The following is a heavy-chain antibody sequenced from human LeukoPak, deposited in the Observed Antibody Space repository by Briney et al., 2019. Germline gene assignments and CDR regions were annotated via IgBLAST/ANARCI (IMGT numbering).Heavy chain of an antibody. J-gene: IGHJ4*02. CDR3: AKDIEGYNLYYFDY. CDR1: GFTFDDYA. CDR2: ISWNSGSI. V-gene: IGHV3-9*01. D-gene: IGHD5-24*01. Sequence: GRSLRLSCAASGFTFDDYAMHWVRQAPGKGLEWVSGISWNSGSIGYADSVKGRFTIPRDNAKNFLYLQMNSLRAEDTALYYCAKDIEGYNLYYFDYWGQGTLVTVSS.